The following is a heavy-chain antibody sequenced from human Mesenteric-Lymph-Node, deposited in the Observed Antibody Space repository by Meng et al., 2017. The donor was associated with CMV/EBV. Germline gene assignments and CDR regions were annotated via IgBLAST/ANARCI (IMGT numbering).Heavy chain of an antibody. D-gene: IGHD1-20*01. CDR3: ARDLASYNWNPETSYYYGMDV. J-gene: IGHJ6*02. CDR2: IVVGSGNT. V-gene: IGHV1-58*01. Sequence: SVKVSCKASGFTFTSSAVQWVRQARGQRLEWIGWIVVGSGNTNYAQKFQERVTITRDTSTSTAYMELRSLRSDDTAVYYCARDLASYNWNPETSYYYGMDVWGQGTTVTVSS. CDR1: GFTFTSSA.